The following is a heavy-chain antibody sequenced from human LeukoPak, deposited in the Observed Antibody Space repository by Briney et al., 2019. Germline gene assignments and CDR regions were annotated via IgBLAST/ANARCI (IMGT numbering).Heavy chain of an antibody. CDR1: GGSISSGGYY. CDR2: IYFSGST. Sequence: PSQTLSLTCTVSGGSISSGGYYWTWIRQHPGKGLEWIGYIYFSGSTYYNPSLESRVTISADTSKTQFSLKLSSVTAADTAVYYCASTQRNPPEYRYWGQGTLVTVSS. CDR3: ASTQRNPPEYRY. D-gene: IGHD1-14*01. V-gene: IGHV4-31*03. J-gene: IGHJ4*02.